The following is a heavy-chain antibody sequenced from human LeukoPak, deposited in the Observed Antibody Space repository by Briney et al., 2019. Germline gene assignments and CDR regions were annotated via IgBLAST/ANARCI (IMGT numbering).Heavy chain of an antibody. D-gene: IGHD3-22*01. CDR2: IYHSGST. CDR3: ARDPYYYDSSGYKTSHGYFDY. Sequence: PSETLSLTCTVSGDSISSGDYYWSWIRQPPGKGLEWIGSIYHSGSTYYNPSLKSRVTISVDTSKNQFSLKLSSVTAADTAVYYCARDPYYYDSSGYKTSHGYFDYWGQGTLVTVSS. J-gene: IGHJ4*02. V-gene: IGHV4-38-2*02. CDR1: GDSISSGDYY.